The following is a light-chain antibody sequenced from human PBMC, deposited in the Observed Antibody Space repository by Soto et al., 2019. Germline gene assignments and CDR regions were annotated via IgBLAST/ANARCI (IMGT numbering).Light chain of an antibody. Sequence: QSVLTQPPSASGTPGQRVTISCSGSSSNIGSNSVYWYHQLPGTAPKLLIYGNDERPSVVPDRFSGSKSGTSASLASSGLQSEDEADYYSAAWDDSLNGVLFGGGTKLTVL. CDR3: AAWDDSLNGVL. J-gene: IGLJ2*01. CDR2: GND. CDR1: SSNIGSNS. V-gene: IGLV1-44*01.